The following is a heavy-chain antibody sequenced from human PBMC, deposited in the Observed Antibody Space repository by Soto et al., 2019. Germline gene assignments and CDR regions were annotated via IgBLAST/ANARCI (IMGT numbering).Heavy chain of an antibody. V-gene: IGHV1-18*04. Sequence: QVQLVQSGAEVKKPGASVKVSCKTSGYTFTNHGINWVRQAPGQGLEWMGWINPYNANVNYAQKLKGRVTITTDTATSTAYMDLRSLTSDDTAVYYCARDRVAGIWGDAFDIWGQGTMVTVSS. CDR2: INPYNANV. CDR1: GYTFTNHG. CDR3: ARDRVAGIWGDAFDI. J-gene: IGHJ3*02. D-gene: IGHD3-16*01.